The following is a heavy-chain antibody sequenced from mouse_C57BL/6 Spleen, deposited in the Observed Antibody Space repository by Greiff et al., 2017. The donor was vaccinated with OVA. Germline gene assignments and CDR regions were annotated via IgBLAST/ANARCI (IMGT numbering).Heavy chain of an antibody. Sequence: QVQLQQPGAELVMPGASVKLSCKASGYTFTSYWMHWVKQRPGQGLEWIGEIDPSDSYTNYNQKFKGKSTLTVDKSSSTAYMQLSSLTSEDSAVYYCARNMRNYYYGSSYGYFDVWGTGTTVTVSS. CDR2: IDPSDSYT. J-gene: IGHJ1*03. CDR1: GYTFTSYW. CDR3: ARNMRNYYYGSSYGYFDV. V-gene: IGHV1-69*01. D-gene: IGHD1-1*01.